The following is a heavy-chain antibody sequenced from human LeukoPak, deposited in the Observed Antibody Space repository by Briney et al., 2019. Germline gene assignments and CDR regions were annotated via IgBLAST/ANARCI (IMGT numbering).Heavy chain of an antibody. D-gene: IGHD6-19*01. CDR1: GFTFSSYS. J-gene: IGHJ4*02. CDR2: ISSSSSTI. CDR3: ARGLGIDY. V-gene: IGHV3-48*01. Sequence: GGSLRLSCAASGFTFSSYSMNWVRQAPGKGLEWVSYISSSSSTIYYADSVKGRFTISRDNAKNSLYLQMNSLRAEDTAVYYRARGLGIDYWGQGTLVTVSS.